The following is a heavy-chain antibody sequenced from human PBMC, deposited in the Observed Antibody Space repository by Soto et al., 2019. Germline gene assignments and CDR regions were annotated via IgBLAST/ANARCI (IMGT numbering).Heavy chain of an antibody. CDR3: ARLYSGYDKPYYYYGMDV. Sequence: SGPTLVNPTQTLTLTCTFSGFSLSTSGVGVGWIRQPPGKALEWLAHIFSNDEKSYSTSLKSRLTISKDTSKSQVVLTMTNMDPVDTATYYCARLYSGYDKPYYYYGMDVWGQGTTVTVSS. D-gene: IGHD5-12*01. J-gene: IGHJ6*02. CDR1: GFSLSTSGVG. CDR2: IFSNDEK. V-gene: IGHV2-26*01.